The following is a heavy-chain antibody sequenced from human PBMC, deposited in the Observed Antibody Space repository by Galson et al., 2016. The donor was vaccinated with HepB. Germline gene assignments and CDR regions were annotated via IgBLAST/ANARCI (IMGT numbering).Heavy chain of an antibody. CDR1: GYTFSNYG. CDR2: INCYNGNR. CDR3: ARDHNQISTYSYGWDYFGY. D-gene: IGHD5-18*01. J-gene: IGHJ4*02. Sequence: SVKVSCKASGYTFSNYGITWVRQAPGQGLEWMGWINCYNGNRNFAQNLQGRITMTTDTSTNTAYMELRSLKFEDTAVYYCARDHNQISTYSYGWDYFGYWGQGTLVTVSS. V-gene: IGHV1-18*01.